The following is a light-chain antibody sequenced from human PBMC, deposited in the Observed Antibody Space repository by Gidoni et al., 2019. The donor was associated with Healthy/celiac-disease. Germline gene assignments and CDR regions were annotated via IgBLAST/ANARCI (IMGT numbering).Light chain of an antibody. J-gene: IGLJ2*01. CDR3: SSYAGTNRV. CDR1: SSDVGGYNY. CDR2: EVS. Sequence: QSALTQPPSASGSPGQSVAISCTGTSSDVGGYNYVSWYQQHPGKAHKLLIYEVSTRPSGVPDRFPGSKSGNTASLTVSGLQAEDEADYYCSSYAGTNRVFGGGTKLTVL. V-gene: IGLV2-8*01.